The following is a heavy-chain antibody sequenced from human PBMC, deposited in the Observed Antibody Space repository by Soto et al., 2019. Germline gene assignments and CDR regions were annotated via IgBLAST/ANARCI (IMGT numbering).Heavy chain of an antibody. Sequence: QVQLQESGPGLVKASQTLSLTCIVSGGSISSGGYYWTWIRQHPGKGLEWIGNIHHSGSTFYNPSLKSRVSIPVDTSKNQFSLKLSSVTAADTAVYFCVRGVLSWGQGTLVTVSS. CDR1: GGSISSGGYY. CDR3: VRGVLS. D-gene: IGHD3-10*01. J-gene: IGHJ1*01. V-gene: IGHV4-31*03. CDR2: IHHSGST.